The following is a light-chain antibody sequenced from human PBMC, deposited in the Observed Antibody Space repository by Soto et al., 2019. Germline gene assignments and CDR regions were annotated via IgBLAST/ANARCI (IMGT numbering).Light chain of an antibody. J-gene: IGKJ1*01. V-gene: IGKV3-20*01. Sequence: EIVLTQSPGTLSLSPGERATLSCRASQSVSSSYLAWYQQKPGQAPRLLIYDASSRATGIPDRFSGSGSGTDFTITISRLEPEDFEVYYCQQYGSSPETFGQGTKVEIK. CDR3: QQYGSSPET. CDR2: DAS. CDR1: QSVSSSY.